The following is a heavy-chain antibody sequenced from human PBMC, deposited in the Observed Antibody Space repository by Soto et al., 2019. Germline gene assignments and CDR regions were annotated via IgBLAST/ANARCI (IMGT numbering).Heavy chain of an antibody. CDR2: IYYSGST. V-gene: IGHV4-59*01. J-gene: IGHJ6*02. Sequence: SETLSLTCTVSGGSISSYYWSWIRQPPGKGLEWIGYIYYSGSTNYNPSLKSRVTISVDTSKNQFSLNLSSVTAADTAVYYCARDVAYNIRGYGMDVWGQGTTVTVSS. CDR3: ARDVAYNIRGYGMDV. CDR1: GGSISSYY. D-gene: IGHD1-1*01.